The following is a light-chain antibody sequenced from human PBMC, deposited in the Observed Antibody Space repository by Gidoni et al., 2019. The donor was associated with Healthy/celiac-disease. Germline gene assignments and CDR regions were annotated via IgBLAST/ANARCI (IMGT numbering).Light chain of an antibody. J-gene: IGKJ1*01. Sequence: DRQMTQSPSFLSASVGDRVTITCRASHGISSYLAWYQHKPGKAPKLLIYAASTLHSGVPSRFSGSGSGTDFTLTISSLQPEDFATYYCQQLNSYPRTFGQGTKVEIK. V-gene: IGKV1-9*01. CDR2: AAS. CDR1: HGISSY. CDR3: QQLNSYPRT.